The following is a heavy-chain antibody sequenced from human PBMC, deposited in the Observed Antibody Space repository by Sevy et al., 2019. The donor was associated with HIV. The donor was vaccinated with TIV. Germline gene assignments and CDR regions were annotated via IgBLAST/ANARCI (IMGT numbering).Heavy chain of an antibody. CDR3: ARLVSCGGDCYYLDS. V-gene: IGHV3-30*04. D-gene: IGHD2-21*02. Sequence: GGSLRLSCAASGFTFSNYDMHWVRQAPGKGLDWVAVIYHDERYKNYAESVKVRFTISRDNFKNTLFLQMDSLRPEDTAVYFCARLVSCGGDCYYLDSWGQGALVTVSS. CDR1: GFTFSNYD. J-gene: IGHJ4*02. CDR2: IYHDERYK.